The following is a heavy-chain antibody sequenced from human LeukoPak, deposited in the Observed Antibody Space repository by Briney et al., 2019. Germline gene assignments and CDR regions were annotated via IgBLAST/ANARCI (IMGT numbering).Heavy chain of an antibody. Sequence: PGGSLRLSCAASGFTYSNYWMHWVRQAPGKGLVWVSRINIDGSTSNYADSVKGRFTISRDNAKNAVYLQMNSLRVEDTAVYYCARASALATPPFGYWGQGTLVTVSS. J-gene: IGHJ4*02. CDR2: INIDGSTS. D-gene: IGHD5-24*01. CDR3: ARASALATPPFGY. CDR1: GFTYSNYW. V-gene: IGHV3-74*01.